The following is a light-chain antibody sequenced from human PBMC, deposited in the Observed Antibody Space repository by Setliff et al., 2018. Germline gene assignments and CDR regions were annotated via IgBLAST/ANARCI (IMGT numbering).Light chain of an antibody. CDR3: ATWDNNFRVFL. V-gene: IGLV1-51*01. Sequence: QSVLTQPPSVSAAPGQKVTISCSGTSSNIGNNYVSWYQHLPGTAPKLLILDNNNRPSGIPDRFSASKSGTSATLAITGLQAGDEAHYYCATWDNNFRVFLFGGGTKVTVL. CDR2: DNN. CDR1: SSNIGNNY. J-gene: IGLJ3*02.